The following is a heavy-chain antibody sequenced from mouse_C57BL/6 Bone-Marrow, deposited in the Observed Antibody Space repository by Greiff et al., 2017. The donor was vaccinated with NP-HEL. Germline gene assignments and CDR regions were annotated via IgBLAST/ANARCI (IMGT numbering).Heavy chain of an antibody. V-gene: IGHV5-6*01. Sequence: EVQLQQSGGDLVKPGGSLKLSCAASGFTFSSYGMSWVRQTPDKRLEWVATISSGGSYTYYPDSVKGRFTISRDNAKNTLYLQMSSLKSEDTAMYYCARQRYYGSEAMDYWGQGTSVTVSS. J-gene: IGHJ4*01. CDR2: ISSGGSYT. CDR3: ARQRYYGSEAMDY. D-gene: IGHD1-1*01. CDR1: GFTFSSYG.